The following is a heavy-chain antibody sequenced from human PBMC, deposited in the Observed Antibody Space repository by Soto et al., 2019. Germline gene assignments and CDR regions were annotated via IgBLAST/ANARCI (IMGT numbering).Heavy chain of an antibody. CDR2: MNPNSGNT. V-gene: IGHV1-8*01. CDR1: GYTFTSYD. CDR3: ARGRYYYDSSGYYIREVGWGPP. D-gene: IGHD3-22*01. Sequence: ASVKVSCKASGYTFTSYDINWVRRATGQGLEWMGWMNPNSGNTGYAQKFQGRVTMTRNTSISTAYMELSSLRSEDTAVYYCARGRYYYDSSGYYIREVGWGPPWGQGTMVTVSS. J-gene: IGHJ3*01.